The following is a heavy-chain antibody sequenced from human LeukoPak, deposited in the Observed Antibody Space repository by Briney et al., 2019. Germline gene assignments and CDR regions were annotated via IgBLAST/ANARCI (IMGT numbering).Heavy chain of an antibody. CDR1: GDSVSSNSAA. Sequence: SQTLSLTCAISGDSVSSNSAAWTWIRQSPSRGLEWLGRTYYRSKWYIDYAVSVKSRITISPDTSKSQFSLQLNSVSPEDTAVYYCARDLAGFHFWGQGTLVTVSS. J-gene: IGHJ4*02. CDR2: TYYRSKWYI. V-gene: IGHV6-1*01. D-gene: IGHD1-1*01. CDR3: ARDLAGFHF.